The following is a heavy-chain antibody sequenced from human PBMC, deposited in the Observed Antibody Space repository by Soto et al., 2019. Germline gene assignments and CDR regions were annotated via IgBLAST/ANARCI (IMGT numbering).Heavy chain of an antibody. Sequence: GESLKISCKGSGYNFTSYWIGWVRQMPGKGLEWMGIIYPGDSDTRYSPSFQGQVTISADKSISTAYLQWSSLKASDTAMYYCARDKRDYYYYYGMDVWGQGTTVTVSS. CDR2: IYPGDSDT. V-gene: IGHV5-51*01. CDR1: GYNFTSYW. J-gene: IGHJ6*02. CDR3: ARDKRDYYYYYGMDV.